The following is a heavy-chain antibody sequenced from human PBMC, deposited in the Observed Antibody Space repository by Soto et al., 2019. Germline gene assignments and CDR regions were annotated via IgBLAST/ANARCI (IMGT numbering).Heavy chain of an antibody. CDR2: VTHSGST. D-gene: IGHD3-16*02. CDR3: ARGNFSGYGWGNYRNHFDY. Sequence: PSETLSLTCAVYGGSFSGYSWSWIRQPPGKGLEWIGEVTHSGSTNYNPSLKSRVTISVDTSKNQFSLKLSSVTAADTAVYYCARGNFSGYGWGNYRNHFDYWGQGTVVTVSS. J-gene: IGHJ4*02. V-gene: IGHV4-34*01. CDR1: GGSFSGYS.